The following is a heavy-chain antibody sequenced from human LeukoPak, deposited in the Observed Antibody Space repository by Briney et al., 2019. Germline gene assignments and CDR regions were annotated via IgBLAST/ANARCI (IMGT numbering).Heavy chain of an antibody. CDR1: GYTLTELS. J-gene: IGHJ6*03. CDR2: FDPEDGET. D-gene: IGHD1-14*01. Sequence: ASVKVSFKVSGYTLTELSMHWVRQAPGKGLEWMGGFDPEDGETIYAQKFQGRVTMTEDTSTDTAYMELSSLGSEDTAVYYCATAGPKFAYYYMDVWGKGTTVTVSS. CDR3: ATAGPKFAYYYMDV. V-gene: IGHV1-24*01.